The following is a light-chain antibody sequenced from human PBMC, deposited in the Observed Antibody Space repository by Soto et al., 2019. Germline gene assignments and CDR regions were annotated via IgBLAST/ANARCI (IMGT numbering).Light chain of an antibody. CDR3: CSYANIYIWV. Sequence: QSALSQPASVSGSPGQSITIPCTGSSSDVGSNNLVSWYQQHPDKAPKVMIYEATKRPSGVSNRFSGSKSGNTASLTISGLQAEDEADYYCCSYANIYIWVFGGGTKVTVL. CDR1: SSDVGSNNL. CDR2: EAT. V-gene: IGLV2-23*01. J-gene: IGLJ3*02.